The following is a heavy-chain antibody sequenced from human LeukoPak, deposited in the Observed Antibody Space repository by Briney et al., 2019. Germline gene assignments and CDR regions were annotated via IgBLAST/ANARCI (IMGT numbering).Heavy chain of an antibody. CDR3: ARQVLDCGGDCYIFDY. Sequence: PSETLSLTCTVSGGSISSYYWSWIRQAPGKGLEWIGYIYYSGSTNYNPSLKSRVTISLDSSKTQFSLKLSSVTAADTAVYYCARQVLDCGGDCYIFDYWGQGTLVTVSS. CDR2: IYYSGST. J-gene: IGHJ4*02. V-gene: IGHV4-59*08. CDR1: GGSISSYY. D-gene: IGHD2-21*02.